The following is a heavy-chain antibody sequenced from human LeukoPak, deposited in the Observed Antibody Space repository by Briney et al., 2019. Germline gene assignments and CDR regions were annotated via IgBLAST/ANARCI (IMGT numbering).Heavy chain of an antibody. CDR2: INSNSGGT. D-gene: IGHD5-24*01. CDR1: GYTFSTYH. J-gene: IGHJ4*01. CDR3: AISVEMAAMPSYDY. Sequence: ASVSVSRKASGYTFSTYHMHWVRQAPGQGLEWMGGINSNSGGTNYAQKFQGRVTMTRDTSIRTASMELSRLTSDDTAVYYCAISVEMAAMPSYDYWGQASLASVSS. V-gene: IGHV1-2*02.